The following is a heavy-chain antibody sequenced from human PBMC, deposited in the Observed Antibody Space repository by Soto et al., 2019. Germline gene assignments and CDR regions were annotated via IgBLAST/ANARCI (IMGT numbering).Heavy chain of an antibody. CDR3: ATLPPRIELTVLPIPT. CDR2: MYHSGST. CDR1: GGSISSTNW. D-gene: IGHD2-2*02. V-gene: IGHV4-4*02. J-gene: IGHJ4*02. Sequence: QVQLRQSGPGLVKPSGTLSLTSAVSGGSISSTNWWSWVRQSPGKGLEWIGEMYHSGSTNYNPSLRARVTISVDQSNNQFSLNIRSVTAADTAIYYCATLPPRIELTVLPIPTWGQGTLVTVSS.